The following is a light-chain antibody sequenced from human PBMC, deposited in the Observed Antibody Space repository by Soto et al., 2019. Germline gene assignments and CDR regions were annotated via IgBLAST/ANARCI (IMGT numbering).Light chain of an antibody. CDR2: GAS. J-gene: IGKJ2*01. V-gene: IGKV3-20*01. CDR1: QTVSGSH. Sequence: IVLTQSPGTLSLSPGERATLSCRASQTVSGSHLAWYQKKPGQAPRLIIYGASTRPTGIPDRFSGSGSGTDFTLTITRLEPEDFAVYYWQQYGGAPPEYPFGQGTKLEIK. CDR3: QQYGGAPPEYP.